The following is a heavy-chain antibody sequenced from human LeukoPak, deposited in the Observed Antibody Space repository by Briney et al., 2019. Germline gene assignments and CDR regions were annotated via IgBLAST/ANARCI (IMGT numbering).Heavy chain of an antibody. D-gene: IGHD6-13*01. CDR3: ALRVAAAGYNWFDP. CDR2: IYYSGST. Sequence: SQTLSLTCPVSGGSISSHYWSWIRQPPGKGLEWIGYIYYSGSTNYNPSLKSRVTISVDTSKNQFSLKLSSVTAADTAVYYCALRVAAAGYNWFDPWGQGTLVTVSS. V-gene: IGHV4-59*08. J-gene: IGHJ5*02. CDR1: GGSISSHY.